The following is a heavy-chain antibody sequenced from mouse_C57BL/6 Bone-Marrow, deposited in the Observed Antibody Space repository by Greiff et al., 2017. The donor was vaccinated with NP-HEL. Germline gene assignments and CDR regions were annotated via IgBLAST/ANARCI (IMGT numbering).Heavy chain of an antibody. Sequence: QVQLQQSGPELVKPGASVKISCKASGYAFSSSWMNWVKQRPGKGLEWIGRIYPGDGDTNYNGKFKGKATLTADKSSSTAYMQLSSLTSEDSAVDFCARFCEYDEGGFDYWGHGTTLTVSS. J-gene: IGHJ2*01. V-gene: IGHV1-82*01. CDR3: ARFCEYDEGGFDY. CDR1: GYAFSSSW. D-gene: IGHD2-4*01. CDR2: IYPGDGDT.